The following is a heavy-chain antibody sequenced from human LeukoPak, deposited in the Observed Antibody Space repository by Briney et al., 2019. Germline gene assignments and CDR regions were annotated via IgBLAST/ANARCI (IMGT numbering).Heavy chain of an antibody. CDR2: IYYSGST. Sequence: PSETLSLTCTVSGGSISSGDYHWSWIRQPPGKGLECIGYIYYSGSTYYNPSLKSRVTISVDTSKNQFSLKLNSVTAADTAVYYCARYYDFWSGHTPAFDIWGQGTMVTVSS. CDR3: ARYYDFWSGHTPAFDI. V-gene: IGHV4-30-4*08. CDR1: GGSISSGDYH. J-gene: IGHJ3*02. D-gene: IGHD3-3*01.